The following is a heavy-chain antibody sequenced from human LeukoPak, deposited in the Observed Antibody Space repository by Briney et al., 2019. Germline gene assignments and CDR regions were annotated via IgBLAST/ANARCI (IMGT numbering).Heavy chain of an antibody. CDR3: AVAAAANYYYYYMDV. CDR2: INSDGSST. V-gene: IGHV3-74*01. Sequence: GGSLRLSCAASGFTFSSYWMHWVRQAPGKGLVWVSRINSDGSSTSYADSVKGRFTISRDNAKNSLYLQMNSLRAEDTAVYYCAVAAAANYYYYYMDVWGKGTTVTISS. D-gene: IGHD6-13*01. J-gene: IGHJ6*03. CDR1: GFTFSSYW.